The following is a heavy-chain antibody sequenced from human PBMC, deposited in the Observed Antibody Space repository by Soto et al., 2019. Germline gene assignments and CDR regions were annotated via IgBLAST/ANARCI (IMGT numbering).Heavy chain of an antibody. CDR2: IYNSGSS. D-gene: IGHD3-22*01. CDR1: GGSISSYY. V-gene: IGHV4-59*01. Sequence: SETLSLTCTVSGGSISSYYWSWIRQPPGKGLEWIGYIYNSGSSHYNPSLKSRVTISVDTSKNQFSLKLSSVTAADTAVYYCARSHYYDSSGYPRPFDSWGQGTLVTVSS. CDR3: ARSHYYDSSGYPRPFDS. J-gene: IGHJ4*02.